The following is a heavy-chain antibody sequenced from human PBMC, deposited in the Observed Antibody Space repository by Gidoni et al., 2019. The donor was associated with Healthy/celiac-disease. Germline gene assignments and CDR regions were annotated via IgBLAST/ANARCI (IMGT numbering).Heavy chain of an antibody. J-gene: IGHJ6*02. CDR1: GCTCSSYS. CDR2: ISSSSSYI. CDR3: ARDLASSSSWYGFGYYYYGMDV. Sequence: EVQLVASGGGLVKPGGSLRLSCAASGCTCSSYSMNWVRQAPGKGMEWVSSISSSSSYIYYADSVKGRFTISRDNAKNSLYLQMNSLRAEDTAVYYCARDLASSSSWYGFGYYYYGMDVWGQGTTVTVSS. D-gene: IGHD6-13*01. V-gene: IGHV3-21*01.